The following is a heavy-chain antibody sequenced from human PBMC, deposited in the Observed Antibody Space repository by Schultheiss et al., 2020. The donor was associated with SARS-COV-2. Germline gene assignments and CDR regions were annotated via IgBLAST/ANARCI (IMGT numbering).Heavy chain of an antibody. D-gene: IGHD2/OR15-2a*01. CDR2: INPNSGGT. V-gene: IGHV1-2*04. Sequence: ASVKVSCKASGYTFTGYYMHWVRQAPGQGLEWMGWINPNSGGTSYAQKFQGWVTMTRDTSISTAYMELSSLRSEDTAVYYCARGTTGWFDPWGQGTLVTVS. CDR1: GYTFTGYY. J-gene: IGHJ5*02. CDR3: ARGTTGWFDP.